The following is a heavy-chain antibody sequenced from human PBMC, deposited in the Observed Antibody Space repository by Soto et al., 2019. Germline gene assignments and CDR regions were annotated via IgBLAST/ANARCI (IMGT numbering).Heavy chain of an antibody. V-gene: IGHV3-74*01. Sequence: GGSLRLSCAASGFTLTTYWMHWVRQAPGKGLVWVSSINRDGSSTNYADSVKGRFTISRDNAKNTLYLQMNSLRAEDTAVYYCARDLTGLVFDYWGQGTLVTVS. CDR3: ARDLTGLVFDY. CDR1: GFTLTTYW. D-gene: IGHD3-16*01. CDR2: INRDGSST. J-gene: IGHJ4*02.